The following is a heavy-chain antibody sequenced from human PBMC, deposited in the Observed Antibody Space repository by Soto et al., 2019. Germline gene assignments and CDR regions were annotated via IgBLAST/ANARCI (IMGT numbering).Heavy chain of an antibody. CDR1: GFTFSSYA. Sequence: HPGGSLRLSCAASGFTFSSYAMSWVRQAPGKGLEWVSAISGSGGSTYYADSVKGRFTISRDNSKNTLYLQMNSLRAEDTAVYYCAKDRHLRDSSSSFGYWGQGTLVTVSS. D-gene: IGHD6-6*01. CDR2: ISGSGGST. J-gene: IGHJ4*02. CDR3: AKDRHLRDSSSSFGY. V-gene: IGHV3-23*01.